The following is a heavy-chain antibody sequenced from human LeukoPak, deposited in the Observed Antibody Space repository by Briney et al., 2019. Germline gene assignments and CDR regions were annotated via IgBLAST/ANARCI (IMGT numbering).Heavy chain of an antibody. CDR2: ISTDSVFT. Sequence: GGSLRLSCAASGFSFRDYYMSWIRQAPGKGLEWVSFISTDSVFTNYADSVKGRFTISRDNSKNTLFLQMSSLRAEDTAVYYCARDYARDTFMVWGQGSLVTVSS. CDR3: ARDYARDTFMV. V-gene: IGHV3-11*06. CDR1: GFSFRDYY. D-gene: IGHD3-10*01. J-gene: IGHJ4*02.